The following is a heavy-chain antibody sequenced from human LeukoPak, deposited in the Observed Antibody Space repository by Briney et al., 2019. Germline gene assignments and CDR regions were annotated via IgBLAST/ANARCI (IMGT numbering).Heavy chain of an antibody. V-gene: IGHV1-69*04. Sequence: GSSVKVSCKASGGTFSSYAISWVRQAPGQGLEWMGRIIPILGIANYAQKFQGRVTITADKSTSTAYMELSSLRSEDTAVYYCARGGRVLMVYGFDHWGQGTLVTVSS. CDR1: GGTFSSYA. CDR3: ARGGRVLMVYGFDH. D-gene: IGHD2-8*01. CDR2: IIPILGIA. J-gene: IGHJ4*02.